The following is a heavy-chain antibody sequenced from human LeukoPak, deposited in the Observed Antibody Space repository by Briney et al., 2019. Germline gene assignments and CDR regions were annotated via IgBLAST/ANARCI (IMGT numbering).Heavy chain of an antibody. D-gene: IGHD3-22*01. J-gene: IGHJ4*02. CDR2: IYWNDDK. CDR1: GFSLHTRGVG. CDR3: AHTYYYDSSDYYRVGDFDY. V-gene: IGHV2-5*01. Sequence: SGPTLVKPTPTLTLTCTFSGFSLHTRGVGVGWIRQPPGKTLEWLLVIYWNDDKRYSPSLKSRLSITKDTSKNQVVVTMTNLDPVDTATYYCAHTYYYDSSDYYRVGDFDYWGQGTLVTVSS.